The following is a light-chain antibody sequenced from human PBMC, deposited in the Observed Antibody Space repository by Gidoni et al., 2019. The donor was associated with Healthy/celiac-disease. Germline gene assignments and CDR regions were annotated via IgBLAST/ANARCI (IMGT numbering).Light chain of an antibody. CDR3: QQYDNLPLT. V-gene: IGKV1-33*01. Sequence: DIQMTQSPSSLSVSVGDRVTITCQASQDISNYLNWYQQKQGKAPKLLIYDASNLETGVPSRFSGSGSGTDFTFTISSLQPEDIATYYCQQYDNLPLTFGGGTKVEIK. CDR2: DAS. CDR1: QDISNY. J-gene: IGKJ4*01.